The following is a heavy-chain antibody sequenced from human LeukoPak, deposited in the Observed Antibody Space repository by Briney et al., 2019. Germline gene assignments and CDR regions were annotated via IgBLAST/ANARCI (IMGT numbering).Heavy chain of an antibody. CDR3: ARGRQGHY. Sequence: PSETLSLTCAVYGGSFSGHYWSWIRQPPGKGLEYIGEVDHTGITNYNPSLESRVIISVDTSKNQFSLRLTSVTAADTAVYYCARGRQGHYWGQGTLVTVSS. V-gene: IGHV4-34*01. J-gene: IGHJ4*02. CDR1: GGSFSGHY. CDR2: VDHTGIT.